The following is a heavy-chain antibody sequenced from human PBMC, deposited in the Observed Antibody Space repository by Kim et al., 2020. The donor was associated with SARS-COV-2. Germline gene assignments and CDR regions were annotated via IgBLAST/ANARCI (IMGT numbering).Heavy chain of an antibody. J-gene: IGHJ4*02. V-gene: IGHV4-4*07. D-gene: IGHD1-1*01. CDR3: ARDTTNNRAFDY. Sequence: NYNPSLTSRVTMSIDTSKNQFSLNLTSVTAADTAVYYCARDTTNNRAFDYWGQGSLLTVSS.